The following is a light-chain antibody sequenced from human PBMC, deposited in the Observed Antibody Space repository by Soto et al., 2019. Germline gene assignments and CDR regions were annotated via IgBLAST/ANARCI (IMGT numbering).Light chain of an antibody. CDR3: QQYGRPPRAT. Sequence: DTVLTQSRGTLSLSPGARATLSCRAIQSVDSRYIGWYQVKAGQATRLLVYEASSRATGIPDRFSGSGSGANFTLSISKVEPEDFAVYYCQQYGRPPRATFGQGTRLENK. V-gene: IGKV3-20*01. CDR1: QSVDSRY. J-gene: IGKJ5*01. CDR2: EAS.